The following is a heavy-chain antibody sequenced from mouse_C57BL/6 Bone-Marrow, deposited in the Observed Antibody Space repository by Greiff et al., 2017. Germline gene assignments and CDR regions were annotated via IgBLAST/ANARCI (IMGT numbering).Heavy chain of an antibody. CDR2: ISSGGSYT. D-gene: IGHD1-1*01. V-gene: IGHV5-6*02. CDR1: GFTFSSYG. CDR3: ARPNYYYGSSYLDY. Sequence: EMMLVESGGDLVKPGGSLKLSCAASGFTFSSYGMSWVRQTPDKRLEWVATISSGGSYTYYPDSVKGRFTISRDNAKNTLYLQMSSLKSEDTAMYYCARPNYYYGSSYLDYWGQGTTLTVSS. J-gene: IGHJ2*01.